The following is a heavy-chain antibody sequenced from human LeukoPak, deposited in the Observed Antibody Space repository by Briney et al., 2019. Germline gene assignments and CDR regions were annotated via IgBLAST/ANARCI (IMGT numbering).Heavy chain of an antibody. CDR2: ISSDGSKT. J-gene: IGHJ4*02. V-gene: IGHV3-30*01. D-gene: IGHD3-3*02. Sequence: GRSPRHSCAASGFIFSNYAMHWVRQAPGKGLEWVALISSDGSKTYHADSVKGRFSISRDNSKNTLYLQLNSLRAEDTSVYYCARVSIFGVVIPPDYWGQGALVTVSS. CDR3: ARVSIFGVVIPPDY. CDR1: GFIFSNYA.